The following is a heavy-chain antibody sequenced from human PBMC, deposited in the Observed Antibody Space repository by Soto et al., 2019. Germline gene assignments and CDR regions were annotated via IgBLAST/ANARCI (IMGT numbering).Heavy chain of an antibody. V-gene: IGHV3-30*18. Sequence: VGSLRLSCAASGFTFSSYGMNWVRQAPGKGLEWVAVISYDENNKYYADSVKGRFTISRDNSKNTLYLQMNSLRAEDTAVYYCAKVLTGDLDYWGQGTLVTVSS. CDR2: ISYDENNK. CDR1: GFTFSSYG. J-gene: IGHJ4*02. CDR3: AKVLTGDLDY. D-gene: IGHD7-27*01.